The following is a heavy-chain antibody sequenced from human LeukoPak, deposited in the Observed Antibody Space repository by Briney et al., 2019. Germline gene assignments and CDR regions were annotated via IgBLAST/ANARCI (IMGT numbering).Heavy chain of an antibody. D-gene: IGHD3-10*01. CDR1: NGPINTYQ. CDR3: ARGLSPTRRESDY. V-gene: IGHV4-59*01. Sequence: SETLSLTCTVSNGPINTYQWSWIRQPPGKGLEWIGNIHYSGSTSYNPSLKSRVTISIDTSKNQFSLRLNSVTAADTAVYFRARGLSPTRRESDYWGQGTLVTVSS. CDR2: IHYSGST. J-gene: IGHJ4*02.